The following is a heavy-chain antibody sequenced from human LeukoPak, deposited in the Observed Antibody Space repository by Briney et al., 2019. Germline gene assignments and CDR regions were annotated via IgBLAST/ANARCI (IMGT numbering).Heavy chain of an antibody. CDR3: ASLGAPFEEGGYYFDY. Sequence: ASVKVSCKASGYTFTGYYMHWVRQAPGQGLEWMGWINPNSGGTNYAQKFQGGVTMTRDTSISTAYMELSRLRSDDTAVYYCASLGAPFEEGGYYFDYWGQGTLVTVSS. J-gene: IGHJ4*02. CDR1: GYTFTGYY. CDR2: INPNSGGT. V-gene: IGHV1-2*02. D-gene: IGHD3-22*01.